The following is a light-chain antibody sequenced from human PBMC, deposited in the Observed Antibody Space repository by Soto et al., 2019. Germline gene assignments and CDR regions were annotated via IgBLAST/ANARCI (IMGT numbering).Light chain of an antibody. V-gene: IGKV3D-20*02. J-gene: IGKJ5*01. CDR3: QQRSNWPPIT. Sequence: EIVLTQSPGTLSLSPGERATLSCRASQSVSSSYLAWYQQKPGQAPRLLIYAASTRATGIPDRFSGSGSGTDFTLTISRLEPEDFVVYYCQQRSNWPPITFGQGTRLEIK. CDR1: QSVSSSY. CDR2: AAS.